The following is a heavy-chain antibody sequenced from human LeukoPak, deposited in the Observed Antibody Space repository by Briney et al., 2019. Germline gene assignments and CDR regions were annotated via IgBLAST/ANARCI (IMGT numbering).Heavy chain of an antibody. J-gene: IGHJ4*02. CDR2: INGAGDNT. D-gene: IGHD3-16*01. V-gene: IGHV3-23*01. CDR3: AKVTVCYGCYFDY. Sequence: GGSLRLSCAASGYTFSGHGMTGVRQAPGKGLEWVSTINGAGDNTNYAETVKGRFTISRDNSKNTVYLQMNSLRAEDTAIYYCAKVTVCYGCYFDYWGQGTLVTVSS. CDR1: GYTFSGHG.